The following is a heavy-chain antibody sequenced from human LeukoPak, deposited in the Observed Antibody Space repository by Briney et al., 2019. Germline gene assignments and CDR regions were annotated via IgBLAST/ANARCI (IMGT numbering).Heavy chain of an antibody. CDR1: GYTFTSYY. CDR2: ISPYNTNT. Sequence: ASVKVSCKASGYTFTSYYMHWVRQAPGQGLEWMGWISPYNTNTNYAQKLQGRVTMTTDTSTSTAYMELRSLRSDDTAVYYCARATNWNYAFDIWGQGTMVTVSS. D-gene: IGHD1-7*01. J-gene: IGHJ3*02. CDR3: ARATNWNYAFDI. V-gene: IGHV1-18*04.